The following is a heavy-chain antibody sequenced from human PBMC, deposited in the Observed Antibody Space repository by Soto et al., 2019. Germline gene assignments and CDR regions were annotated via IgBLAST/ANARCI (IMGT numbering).Heavy chain of an antibody. V-gene: IGHV3-23*01. J-gene: IGHJ6*02. D-gene: IGHD6-19*01. Sequence: EVQLLESGGGLVQPGGSLRLSCAASGFTFSSYAMSWVRQAPGKGLEWVSAISGSGGSTYYADSVKGRFTISRDNSKNTLYLQMNSLRAEDTAVYYCAKDPLQAYSSGWYLGRYYGMDVWGQGTTVTVSS. CDR1: GFTFSSYA. CDR2: ISGSGGST. CDR3: AKDPLQAYSSGWYLGRYYGMDV.